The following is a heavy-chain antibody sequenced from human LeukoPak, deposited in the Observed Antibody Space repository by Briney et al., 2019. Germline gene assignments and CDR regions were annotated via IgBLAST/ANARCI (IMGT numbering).Heavy chain of an antibody. V-gene: IGHV4-61*02. CDR3: AGISWKGQVY. Sequence: SQTLSLTCTVSGGSISSGSYYWSWIRQPAGKGLEWIGRIYTSGSTNYNPSLKSRVTISVDTSKNQFSLKLSSVTAADTAVYYCAGISWKGQVYWGQGTLATVSS. J-gene: IGHJ4*02. CDR1: GGSISSGSYY. D-gene: IGHD1-1*01. CDR2: IYTSGST.